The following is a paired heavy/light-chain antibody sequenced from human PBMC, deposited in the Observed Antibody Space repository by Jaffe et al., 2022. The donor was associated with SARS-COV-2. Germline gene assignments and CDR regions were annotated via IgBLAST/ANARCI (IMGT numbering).Heavy chain of an antibody. CDR3: TRDEA. J-gene: IGHJ5*02. Sequence: EVQLVESGGGLVQPGGSLRLSCVGSGFTFSSFWMSWVRQAPGKGLEWVANIKPDGSVKYYVDSVKGRFTISRDNAQNSLYLQMNSLRAEDTAVYFCTRDEAWGQGTLVTVSS. CDR2: IKPDGSVK. CDR1: GFTFSSFW. V-gene: IGHV3-7*01.
Light chain of an antibody. CDR2: KAS. CDR3: QFYNNN. CDR1: QSISSW. J-gene: IGKJ4*01. Sequence: DIQMTQSPSTLSASVGDRVTITCRASQSISSWLAWYQQKPGKAPKLLIYKASSLQSDVPSRFSGSVSGTEFTLTISSLQPDDFATYYCQFYNNNFGGGTKVEIK. V-gene: IGKV1-5*03.